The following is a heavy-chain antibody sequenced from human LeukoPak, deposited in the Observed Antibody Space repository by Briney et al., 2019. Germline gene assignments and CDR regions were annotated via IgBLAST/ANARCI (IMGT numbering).Heavy chain of an antibody. D-gene: IGHD5-18*01. J-gene: IGHJ4*02. Sequence: PSETLSLTCSVSGGYINSYYWSWIRQPPGKGLEWIGNLYYTGTTSYNPSLKSRVTISADTSKTQFSLNINSVTAADTAVYFCARAVSEYTYGTRFGYWGPGTLVAVSS. V-gene: IGHV4-59*01. CDR1: GGYINSYY. CDR2: LYYTGTT. CDR3: ARAVSEYTYGTRFGY.